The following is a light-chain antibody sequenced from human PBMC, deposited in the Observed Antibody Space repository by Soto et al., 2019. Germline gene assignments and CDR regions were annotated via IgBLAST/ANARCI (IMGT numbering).Light chain of an antibody. J-gene: IGLJ1*01. Sequence: QAVLTQPASVSGSPGQSITISCTGTSSDVGAYDSVAWYQHNPGKAPKLMIYDVTNRPSGVSSRFSGSKSGNTASLSISGLRAEDEADYYCSSYTTSRTLVFATGTKATVL. CDR2: DVT. CDR3: SSYTTSRTLV. CDR1: SSDVGAYDS. V-gene: IGLV2-14*01.